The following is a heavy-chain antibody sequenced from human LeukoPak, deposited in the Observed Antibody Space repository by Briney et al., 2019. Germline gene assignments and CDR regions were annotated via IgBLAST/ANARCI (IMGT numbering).Heavy chain of an antibody. CDR2: ISSDGTNK. CDR1: GFTFSTYG. V-gene: IGHV3-30*18. CDR3: AKDLRSLYNYDNPCPDY. Sequence: GGSLRLSCAATGFTFSTYGMDWVRQAPGKGLEWVAVISSDGTNKYYADSVKGRFTISRDNSKNTLYLQMNSLRAEDTAVYYCAKDLRSLYNYDNPCPDYWGQGTLVTVSP. J-gene: IGHJ4*02. D-gene: IGHD3-22*01.